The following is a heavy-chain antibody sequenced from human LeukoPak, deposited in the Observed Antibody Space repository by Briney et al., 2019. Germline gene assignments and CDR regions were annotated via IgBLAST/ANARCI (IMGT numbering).Heavy chain of an antibody. D-gene: IGHD6-19*01. CDR1: GFTFSNAW. CDR2: IGGSGTST. V-gene: IGHV3-23*01. J-gene: IGHJ4*02. CDR3: ARGKGIAVSSFDS. Sequence: GGSLRLSCAASGFTFSNAWMSWVRQAPGKGLEWVSGIGGSGTSTYYADSVKGRFTISRDNSKNTMSLQMNSLRAEDTALYYCARGKGIAVSSFDSWGQGTLVTVSS.